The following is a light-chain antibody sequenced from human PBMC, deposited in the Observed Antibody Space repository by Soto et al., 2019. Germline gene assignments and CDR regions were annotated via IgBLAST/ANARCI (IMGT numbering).Light chain of an antibody. CDR1: QSVRSSS. CDR3: QQYNSYSIT. V-gene: IGKV3-20*01. Sequence: EIVLAQSPGTLYLSPGERATLSCRASQSVRSSSLVWYQQKPGQAPRLLIYAASNRATGIPDRFSGSGFGTEFTLTISILQPDDFATYYCQQYNSYSITFGQGTRLEIK. CDR2: AAS. J-gene: IGKJ5*01.